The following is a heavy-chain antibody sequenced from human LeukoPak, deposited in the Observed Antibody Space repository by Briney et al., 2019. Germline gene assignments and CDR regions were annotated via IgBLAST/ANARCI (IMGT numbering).Heavy chain of an antibody. Sequence: SETLSLTCTVSGGSISSNSYYWGWIRQPPGKGLEWIGNIYYSGSANYNPSLKSRVTMSVDTSKNQFSLKLSSVTAADTAVYYCARDGSIVGANSFDYWGQGTLVTVSS. CDR1: GGSISSNSYY. CDR2: IYYSGSA. J-gene: IGHJ4*02. CDR3: ARDGSIVGANSFDY. V-gene: IGHV4-39*07. D-gene: IGHD1-26*01.